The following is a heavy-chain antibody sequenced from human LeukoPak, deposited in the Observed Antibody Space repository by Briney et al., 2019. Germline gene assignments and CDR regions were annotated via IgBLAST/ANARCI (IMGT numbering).Heavy chain of an antibody. J-gene: IGHJ4*02. CDR3: ASARQRHCTNGVCPSLTDS. V-gene: IGHV1-69*04. CDR2: IIRGLGMS. D-gene: IGHD2-8*01. Sequence: SVKVSCKASVGTFSSYAINWVRQAPGQGLEWMGRIIRGLGMSNYAQKFQGRVRITADKSTSTTYMELSSLRSEDTAVYYCASARQRHCTNGVCPSLTDSWGQGTLVTVSS. CDR1: VGTFSSYA.